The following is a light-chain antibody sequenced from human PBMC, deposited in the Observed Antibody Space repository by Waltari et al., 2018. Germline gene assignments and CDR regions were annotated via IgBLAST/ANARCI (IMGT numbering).Light chain of an antibody. J-gene: IGKJ4*01. Sequence: DIQLTQFPPSVSASVGDRVIISCRASQNVRLYLNWYQQRPGQAPKLVIYGGSRLSGGVPSRFSGSGSGTDFTLTIKSLQPEDLGTYYCQQSYSIPLSFGGGTKVDIK. V-gene: IGKV1-39*01. CDR3: QQSYSIPLS. CDR2: GGS. CDR1: QNVRLY.